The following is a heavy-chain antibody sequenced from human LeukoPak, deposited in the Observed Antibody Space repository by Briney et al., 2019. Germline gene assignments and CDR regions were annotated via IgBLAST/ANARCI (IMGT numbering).Heavy chain of an antibody. V-gene: IGHV3-7*05. D-gene: IGHD1-14*01. Sequence: GGSLRLSCTASGFMFRSYWMTWVRQAPRKGLEWVANIKYAGSEKNYLDSVRGRFTISRDDARNSLYLPMNSLRVEDTAVYYCARDKSIPNLDAFDIWGQGTMVTVSS. J-gene: IGHJ3*02. CDR2: IKYAGSEK. CDR3: ARDKSIPNLDAFDI. CDR1: GFMFRSYW.